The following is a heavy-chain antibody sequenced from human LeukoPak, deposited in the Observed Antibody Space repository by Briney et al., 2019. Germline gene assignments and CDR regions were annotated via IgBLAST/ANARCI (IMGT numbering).Heavy chain of an antibody. CDR3: ARPPRGFDPHFDY. CDR1: AYSFTTFW. Sequence: GESLKISCKASAYSFTTFWISWVRQMPGKGLEWMGRITPSDSYTNYSPSFRGHVTISADKSITTAYLQWSSLRASDTAMYYCARPPRGFDPHFDYWGQGTLVTVSS. CDR2: ITPSDSYT. D-gene: IGHD5-12*01. J-gene: IGHJ4*02. V-gene: IGHV5-10-1*01.